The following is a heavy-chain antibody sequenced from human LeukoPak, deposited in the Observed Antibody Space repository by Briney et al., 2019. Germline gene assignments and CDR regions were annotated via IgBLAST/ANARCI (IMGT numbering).Heavy chain of an antibody. CDR2: IYWDDDK. J-gene: IGHJ4*02. CDR1: GFSLSTSGVG. V-gene: IGHV2-5*02. CDR3: AHRRPYSSSSPWDYFDY. Sequence: SGPTLVKPTQTLTLTCTFSGFSLSTSGVGVGWIRQPPGKALEWLALIYWDDDKRYSPSLKSRLTITKDTSKNQVVLTMTNMDPVDTATYYSAHRRPYSSSSPWDYFDYWGQGTLVTVSS. D-gene: IGHD6-6*01.